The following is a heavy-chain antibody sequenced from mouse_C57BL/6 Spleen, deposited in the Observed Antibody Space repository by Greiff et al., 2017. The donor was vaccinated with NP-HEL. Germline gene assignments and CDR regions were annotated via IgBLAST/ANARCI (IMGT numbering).Heavy chain of an antibody. D-gene: IGHD1-1*01. V-gene: IGHV1-74*01. Sequence: QVQLKQPGAELVKPGASVKVSCKASGYTFTSYWMHWVKQRPGQGLEWIGRIHPSDSDTNYNQKFKGKATLTVDKSSSTAYMQLSSLTSEESAVYYGAMGDYGSSYRAWFAYWGQGTLVTVSA. CDR2: IHPSDSDT. J-gene: IGHJ3*01. CDR3: AMGDYGSSYRAWFAY. CDR1: GYTFTSYW.